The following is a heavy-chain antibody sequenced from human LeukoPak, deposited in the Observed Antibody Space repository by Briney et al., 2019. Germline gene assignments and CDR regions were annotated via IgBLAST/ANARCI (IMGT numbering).Heavy chain of an antibody. V-gene: IGHV3-21*04. J-gene: IGHJ6*03. CDR1: GFTFSSYS. Sequence: PGGSLRLSCAASGFTFSSYSMNWVRQAPGKGLEWVSSISSSSSYIYYADSVKGRFTISRDNSKNTLYLQMNSLRAEDTAVYYCARATGRYYYYYMDVWGKGTTVTVSS. CDR3: ARATGRYYYYYMDV. CDR2: ISSSSSYI. D-gene: IGHD1-14*01.